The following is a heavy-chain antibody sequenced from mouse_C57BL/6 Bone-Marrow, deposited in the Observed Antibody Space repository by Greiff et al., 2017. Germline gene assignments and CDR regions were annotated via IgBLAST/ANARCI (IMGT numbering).Heavy chain of an antibody. CDR1: GYTFTDYY. CDR3: ARPSYAMDY. J-gene: IGHJ4*01. CDR2: IYPGSGNT. V-gene: IGHV1-76*01. Sequence: QVQLKESGAELVRPGASVKLSCKASGYTFTDYYINWVKQRPGQGLEWIARIYPGSGNTYYNEKFKGKATLTAEKSSSTAYMQLSSLTSEDSAVYFCARPSYAMDYWGQGTSVTVSS.